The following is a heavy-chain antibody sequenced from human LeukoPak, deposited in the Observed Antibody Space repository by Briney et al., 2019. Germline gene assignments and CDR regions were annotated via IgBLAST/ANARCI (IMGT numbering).Heavy chain of an antibody. CDR2: MNPNSGNT. Sequence: ASVKVSCKASGYTFTSYDINWVRQATGQGLEWMGWMNPNSGNTGYAQKFQGRVTITRNTSISTAYMELSSLRSEDTAAYYCARIPSGSGAYLFDYWGQGTLVTVSS. V-gene: IGHV1-8*03. CDR3: ARIPSGSGAYLFDY. CDR1: GYTFTSYD. J-gene: IGHJ4*02. D-gene: IGHD3-10*01.